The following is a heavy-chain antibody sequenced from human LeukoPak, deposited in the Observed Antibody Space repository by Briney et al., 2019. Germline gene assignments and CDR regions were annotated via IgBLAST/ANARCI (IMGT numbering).Heavy chain of an antibody. CDR3: ARDRSYYDFWSGYYGYYYGMDV. CDR2: INPNSGGT. J-gene: IGHJ6*02. Sequence: ASVKVSCKASGYTSTGYYMHWVRQAPGQGLEWMGRINPNSGGTNYAQKFQGWVTMTRDTSISTAYMELSRLRSDDTAVYYCARDRSYYDFWSGYYGYYYGMDVWGQGTTVTVSS. CDR1: GYTSTGYY. D-gene: IGHD3-3*01. V-gene: IGHV1-2*04.